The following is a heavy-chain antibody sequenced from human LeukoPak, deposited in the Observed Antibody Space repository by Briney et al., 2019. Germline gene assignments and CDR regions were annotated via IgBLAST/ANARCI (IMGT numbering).Heavy chain of an antibody. D-gene: IGHD3-10*01. J-gene: IGHJ5*02. CDR3: ARGSVRGVIRSALDP. CDR2: IYYSGST. CDR1: GGSISSYY. Sequence: SETLSLTCTASGGSISSYYWSWIRQPPGKGLEWIGYIYYSGSTNYNPSLKSRVTISVDTSKNQFSLKLSSVTAADTAVYYCARGSVRGVIRSALDPWGQGTLVTVSS. V-gene: IGHV4-59*01.